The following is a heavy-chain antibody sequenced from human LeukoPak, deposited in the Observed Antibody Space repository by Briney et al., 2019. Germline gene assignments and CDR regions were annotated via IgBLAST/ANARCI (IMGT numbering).Heavy chain of an antibody. CDR3: ARLWGPFGAAAMGLYAFDI. J-gene: IGHJ3*02. V-gene: IGHV4-34*01. Sequence: SETLSLTCAVYGGSFSGYYWSWIRQPPGKGLEWIGEINHSGSTNYNPSLKSRVTISVDTSKNQFSLKLSSVTAADTAVYYCARLWGPFGAAAMGLYAFDIWGQGTMVTVSS. D-gene: IGHD2-2*01. CDR2: INHSGST. CDR1: GGSFSGYY.